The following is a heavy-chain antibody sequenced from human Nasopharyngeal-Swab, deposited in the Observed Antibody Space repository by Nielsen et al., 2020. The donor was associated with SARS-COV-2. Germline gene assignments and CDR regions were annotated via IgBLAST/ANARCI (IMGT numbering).Heavy chain of an antibody. CDR3: ARDILEGYGDSWYFDL. V-gene: IGHV3-48*01. J-gene: IGHJ2*01. D-gene: IGHD4-17*01. CDR2: ISSSSSTI. CDR1: GFTFSSYS. Sequence: GESLKISCAASGFTFSSYSMNWVRQAPGKGLEWASYISSSSSTIYYADSVKGRFTISRDNAKNSLYLQMNSLRAEDTAVYYCARDILEGYGDSWYFDLWGRGTLVTVSS.